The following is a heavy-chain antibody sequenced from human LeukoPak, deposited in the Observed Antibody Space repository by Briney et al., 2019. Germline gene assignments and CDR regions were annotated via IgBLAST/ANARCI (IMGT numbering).Heavy chain of an antibody. CDR2: VGASGAHT. D-gene: IGHD1-26*01. V-gene: IGHV3-23*01. CDR1: GFTFTNYA. J-gene: IGHJ4*02. CDR3: AKAQRVEAINSDFDC. Sequence: GGSLRLSCAASGFTFTNYAMSWVRQAPGKGLEWVSTVGASGAHTYYADSVKGRFTISRDNSKNTLYLQMNSLRAEGTARYYCAKAQRVEAINSDFDCWGQGTLVTVSS.